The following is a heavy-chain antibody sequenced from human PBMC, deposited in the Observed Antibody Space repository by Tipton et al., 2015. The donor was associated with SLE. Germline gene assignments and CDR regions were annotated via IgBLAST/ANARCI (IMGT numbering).Heavy chain of an antibody. Sequence: TLSLTCTVSGGSISSSNHYWGWIRQPPGKGLEWIGSIYYSGSTYYNPSLKSRVTILVDTSKNQFSLKLTAVTAADTAVYYCARTLDALDIWGQGTMVTVSS. CDR3: ARTLDALDI. J-gene: IGHJ3*02. V-gene: IGHV4-39*07. CDR2: IYYSGST. CDR1: GGSISSSNHY.